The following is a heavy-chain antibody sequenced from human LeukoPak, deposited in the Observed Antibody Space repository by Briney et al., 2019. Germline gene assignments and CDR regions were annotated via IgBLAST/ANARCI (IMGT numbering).Heavy chain of an antibody. D-gene: IGHD1-26*01. CDR3: ARDYSGEWEQLTGWWFDP. V-gene: IGHV1-2*02. J-gene: IGHJ5*02. CDR2: INPSSGGT. Sequence: ASVKVSCKASGYTFTGYYMHWVRQAPGQGLEWMGWINPSSGGTNYAQKFQGRVTMTRDTSISTAYMELSRLRSDDTAVYYCARDYSGEWEQLTGWWFDPWGQGTLVIVSS. CDR1: GYTFTGYY.